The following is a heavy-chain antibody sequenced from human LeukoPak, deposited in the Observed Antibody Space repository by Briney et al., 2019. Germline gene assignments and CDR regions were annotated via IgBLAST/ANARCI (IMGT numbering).Heavy chain of an antibody. D-gene: IGHD2-15*01. J-gene: IGHJ4*02. V-gene: IGHV3-30*18. CDR2: ISYDGTTE. CDR3: AKEGGSNSRHFDF. Sequence: PGGSLRLSCAASGFAFSSHGMHWVRQAPGKGLEWVAFISYDGTTEYYTDSVKGRFTISRASPKDTLSLQMNSLRADDTAMYYCAKEGGSNSRHFDFWGQGTLVTVSS. CDR1: GFAFSSHG.